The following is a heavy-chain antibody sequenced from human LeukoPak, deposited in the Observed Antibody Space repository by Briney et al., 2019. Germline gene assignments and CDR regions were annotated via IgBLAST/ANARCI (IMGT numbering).Heavy chain of an antibody. J-gene: IGHJ4*02. CDR3: AKDRITMVRGVMSYFDY. V-gene: IGHV3-23*01. D-gene: IGHD3-10*01. CDR1: GFTFSSYA. CDR2: ISGSGGST. Sequence: GGSLRLSCAASGFTFSSYAMSWVRQAPGKGLEWVSAISGSGGSTYYADSVKGRFTISRDNSKNTLYLRMNSLRAEDTAVYYCAKDRITMVRGVMSYFDYWGQGTLVTVSS.